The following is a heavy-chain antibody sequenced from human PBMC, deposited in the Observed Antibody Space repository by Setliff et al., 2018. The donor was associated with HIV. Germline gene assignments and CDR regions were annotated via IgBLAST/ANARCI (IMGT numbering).Heavy chain of an antibody. J-gene: IGHJ6*03. CDR2: IYYSGST. V-gene: IGHV4-31*03. D-gene: IGHD1-7*01. Sequence: LSLTCTVSGGSISSGGYYWSWIRQHPGKGLEWIGYIYYSGSTYYNTSLKSRVTISIDTSKNQFSLKLSSVTAADTAVYYCARNSKNWNYPVEYYDYYMDVWGTGTTVTVSS. CDR3: ARNSKNWNYPVEYYDYYMDV. CDR1: GGSISSGGYY.